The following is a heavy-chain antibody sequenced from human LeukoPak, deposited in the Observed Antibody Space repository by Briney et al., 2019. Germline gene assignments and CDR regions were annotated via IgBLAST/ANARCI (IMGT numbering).Heavy chain of an antibody. CDR1: GFGFSTSW. D-gene: IGHD3-3*01. J-gene: IGHJ4*02. CDR3: AKEQRRGITIFEN. Sequence: GGSLRLSCAASGFGFSTSWMHWVRQAPGKGLVWVARINGDGSTTNYADSVQGRFTISRDTAKNTLYLQMNSLRAEDTAVYYCAKEQRRGITIFENWGQGTLVTVSS. V-gene: IGHV3-74*01. CDR2: INGDGSTT.